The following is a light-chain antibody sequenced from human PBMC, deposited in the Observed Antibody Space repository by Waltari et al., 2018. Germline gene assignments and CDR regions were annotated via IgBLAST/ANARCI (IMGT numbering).Light chain of an antibody. Sequence: QSVLTQAPSVSGAPGQRVTISCTAGDSNIASFGFHWSQHLPGRVPKLLIYENTNRPSGVPYRFSGSKSGNTASLTVSGLQADDEADYYCSSYAHNNHFVFGTGTKVTVL. J-gene: IGLJ1*01. V-gene: IGLV1-40*01. CDR2: ENT. CDR1: DSNIASFG. CDR3: SSYAHNNHFV.